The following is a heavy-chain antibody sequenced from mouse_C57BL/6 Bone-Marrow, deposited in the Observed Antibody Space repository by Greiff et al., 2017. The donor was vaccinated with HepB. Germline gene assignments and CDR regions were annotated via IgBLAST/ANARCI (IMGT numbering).Heavy chain of an antibody. CDR1: GYTFTDYN. CDR2: INPNNGGT. CDR3: ARNPRCFTTVVATRYFDV. V-gene: IGHV1-18*01. Sequence: EVQLQQSGPELVKPGASVKIPCKASGYTFTDYNMDWVKQSHGKSLEWIGDINPNNGGTIYNQKFKGKATLTVDKSSSTAYMELRSLTSEDTAVYYCARNPRCFTTVVATRYFDVWGTGTTVTVSS. J-gene: IGHJ1*03. D-gene: IGHD1-1*01.